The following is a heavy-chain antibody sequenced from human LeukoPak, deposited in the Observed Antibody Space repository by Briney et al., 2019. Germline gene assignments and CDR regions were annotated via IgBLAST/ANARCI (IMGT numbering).Heavy chain of an antibody. V-gene: IGHV4-30-2*01. D-gene: IGHD6-19*01. CDR2: IYHSGST. CDR3: ARHSSGWGRFDY. Sequence: PSQTLSLTCAVSGGSISSGGYSWSWIRQPPGTGLEWIGYIYHSGSTYYNPSLKSRVTISVDRSKNQFSLKLSSVTAADTAVYYCARHSSGWGRFDYWGQGTLVTVSS. J-gene: IGHJ4*02. CDR1: GGSISSGGYS.